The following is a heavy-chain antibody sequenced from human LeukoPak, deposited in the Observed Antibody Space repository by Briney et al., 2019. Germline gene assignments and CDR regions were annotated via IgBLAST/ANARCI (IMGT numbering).Heavy chain of an antibody. D-gene: IGHD2-15*01. CDR2: VNQDGSEK. CDR3: AKQLGYCSDGSCYFLY. V-gene: IGHV3-7*03. J-gene: IGHJ4*02. Sequence: GGSLRLSCAASGFTFGTHWMHWVRQAPGKGLEWVANVNQDGSEKHYVDSVKGRFTISRDNGKNSLYLQMNSLRAEDTAVYYCAKQLGYCSDGSCYFLYWGQGTLVTVSS. CDR1: GFTFGTHW.